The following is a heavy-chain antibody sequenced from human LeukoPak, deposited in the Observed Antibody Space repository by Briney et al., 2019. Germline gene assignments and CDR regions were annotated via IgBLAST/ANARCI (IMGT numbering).Heavy chain of an antibody. V-gene: IGHV3-11*01. J-gene: IGHJ5*02. CDR1: GFTFSDYC. CDR3: ARSVAARRFDP. D-gene: IGHD6-6*01. Sequence: GGSLRLSCAASGFTFSDYCMSWIRQAPGKGLEWVSYISSSGSTIYYADSVKGRFTISRDNAKNSPYLQMNSLRAEDTAVYYCARSVAARRFDPWGQGTLVTVSS. CDR2: ISSSGSTI.